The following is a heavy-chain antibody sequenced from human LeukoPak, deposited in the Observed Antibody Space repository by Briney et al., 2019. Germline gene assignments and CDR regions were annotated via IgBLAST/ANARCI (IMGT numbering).Heavy chain of an antibody. CDR2: VNHSGST. CDR3: ASRDGYNSLNY. V-gene: IGHV4-34*01. CDR1: GGSFSGYY. D-gene: IGHD5-12*01. J-gene: IGHJ4*02. Sequence: SETLSLTCAVYGGSFSGYYWSWIRQPPGKGLEWIGEVNHSGSTNYNPSLKSRVNISVDTSKNQFSLKLSSVTAADTAVYYCASRDGYNSLNYWGQGTLVTVSS.